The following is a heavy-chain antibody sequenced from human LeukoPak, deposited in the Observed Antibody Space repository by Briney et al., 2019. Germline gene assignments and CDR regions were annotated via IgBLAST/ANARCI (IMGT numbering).Heavy chain of an antibody. V-gene: IGHV4-39*01. CDR1: GGSISSSSYY. CDR2: IYYSGST. D-gene: IGHD4-17*01. Sequence: PETLSLTCTVSGGSISSSSYYWGWIRQPPGKGLEWIGSIYYSGSTYYNPSLKSRVTISVDTSKNQFSLKLSSVTAADSAVYYCATPLGYGDYPLDYWGQGTLVTVSS. J-gene: IGHJ4*02. CDR3: ATPLGYGDYPLDY.